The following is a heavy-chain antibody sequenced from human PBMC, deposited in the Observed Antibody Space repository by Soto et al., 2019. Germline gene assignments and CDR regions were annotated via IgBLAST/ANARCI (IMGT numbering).Heavy chain of an antibody. Sequence: EVQLLESGGGLVQPGGSLRLSCAASGFTFSTYAMSWVRQAPGKGLEWVSTIIGSGSSTSYADSVRGRFTISRDNSRNTLYLQINSLRTEDTAVYYCAKPDFWGQGTLVTVSS. CDR1: GFTFSTYA. V-gene: IGHV3-23*01. J-gene: IGHJ4*02. CDR2: IIGSGSST. CDR3: AKPDF.